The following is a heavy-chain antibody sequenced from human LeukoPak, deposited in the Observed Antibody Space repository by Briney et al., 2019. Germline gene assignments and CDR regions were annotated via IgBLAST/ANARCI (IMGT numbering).Heavy chain of an antibody. J-gene: IGHJ3*02. CDR2: IKQDGSEK. CDR1: GFTFSSYW. CDR3: ARKERRIAALRAFDI. Sequence: PGGTLRLSCAASGFTFSSYWMSSVRQAPGKGVEWVANIKQDGSEKYYVDSVKGRFTISRDNAKNSLYLQMNSLRAEDTAVYYCARKERRIAALRAFDIWGQGTMVTVSS. D-gene: IGHD6-6*01. V-gene: IGHV3-7*01.